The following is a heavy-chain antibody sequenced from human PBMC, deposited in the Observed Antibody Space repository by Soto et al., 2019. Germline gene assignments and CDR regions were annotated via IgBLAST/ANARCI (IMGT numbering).Heavy chain of an antibody. CDR3: AREGVAPYYYYDMDA. CDR2: ISTYNGDT. J-gene: IGHJ6*02. Sequence: ASVKVSCKASGYTFTRSGISWVRQAPGQGLEWMGWISTYNGDTNYAQTFQGRVTMTTDTSTSTVHMEVRSLRSDDTAVYYCAREGVAPYYYYDMDAWGQGTPVTVSS. D-gene: IGHD5-12*01. V-gene: IGHV1-18*01. CDR1: GYTFTRSG.